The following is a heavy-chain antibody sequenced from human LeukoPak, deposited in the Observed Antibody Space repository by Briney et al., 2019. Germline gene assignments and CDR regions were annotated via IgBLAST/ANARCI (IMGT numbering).Heavy chain of an antibody. D-gene: IGHD5-12*01. J-gene: IGHJ4*02. CDR1: GFTFSSYA. CDR3: ARGRLAHYFDY. Sequence: GGSLRLSCAASGFTFSSYAMHWVRQAPGKGLEWVALISFDGSNTYYANSVEDRFTISRDSSKNTLYLQINSLRADDTAVYYCARGRLAHYFDYWGQGTLVTVSS. V-gene: IGHV3-30-3*01. CDR2: ISFDGSNT.